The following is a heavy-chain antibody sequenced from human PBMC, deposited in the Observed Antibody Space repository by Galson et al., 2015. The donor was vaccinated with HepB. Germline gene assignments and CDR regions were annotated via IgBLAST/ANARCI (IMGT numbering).Heavy chain of an antibody. Sequence: QSGAEVKKPGESLKISCKGSGYSFTSYWIGWVRQMPGKGLEWMGIIYPGDSDTRYSPSFQGQVTISADKSISTAYLQWSSLKASDTAMYYCAREGYYYGSGSSRDAFDIWGQGTMVTVSS. J-gene: IGHJ3*02. D-gene: IGHD3-10*01. V-gene: IGHV5-51*01. CDR1: GYSFTSYW. CDR2: IYPGDSDT. CDR3: AREGYYYGSGSSRDAFDI.